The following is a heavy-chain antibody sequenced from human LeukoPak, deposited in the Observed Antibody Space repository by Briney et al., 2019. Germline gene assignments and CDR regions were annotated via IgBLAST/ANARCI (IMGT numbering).Heavy chain of an antibody. J-gene: IGHJ6*02. D-gene: IGHD3-22*01. CDR1: GFSFRNAW. CDR3: ARVGYYESSGYYSRRIYYSYGMDV. V-gene: IGHV3-15*01. Sequence: GGSLRLSCAASGFSFRNAWFSWVRQAPGKGLEWVGRIKSKEAGGTTDYAAPLRGRFTISRDDSNNTLFLEMDSLRDEDTAVYYCARVGYYESSGYYSRRIYYSYGMDVWGQGTTVTVSS. CDR2: IKSKEAGGTT.